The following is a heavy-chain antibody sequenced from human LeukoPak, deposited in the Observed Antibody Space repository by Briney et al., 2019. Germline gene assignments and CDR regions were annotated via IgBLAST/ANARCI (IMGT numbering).Heavy chain of an antibody. CDR3: ARGGGYSYGYYYYMDA. CDR2: IYYSGST. CDR1: GGSISSSSYY. V-gene: IGHV4-39*07. D-gene: IGHD5-18*01. J-gene: IGHJ6*03. Sequence: RSETLSLTCTVSGGSISSSSYYWGWIRQPPGKGLEWIGSIYYSGSTYYNPSLKSRVTISVDTSKNQFSLKLSSVTAADTAVYYCARGGGYSYGYYYYMDAWGKGTTVTVSS.